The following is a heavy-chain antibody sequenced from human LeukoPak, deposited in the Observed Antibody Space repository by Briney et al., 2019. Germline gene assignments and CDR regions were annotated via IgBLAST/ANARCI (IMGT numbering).Heavy chain of an antibody. CDR3: ARDWAPFNENWFDP. CDR1: GFTFSNYY. Sequence: GGSLRLSCGASGFTFSNYYMSRIRQAPGEGLEWVSYIDTTGSKTDYADSVKGRFTISRDNAKNSLYLQMNSLRAEDTAVYYCARDWAPFNENWFDPWGQGTLVIVSS. V-gene: IGHV3-11*06. D-gene: IGHD1-1*01. CDR2: IDTTGSKT. J-gene: IGHJ5*02.